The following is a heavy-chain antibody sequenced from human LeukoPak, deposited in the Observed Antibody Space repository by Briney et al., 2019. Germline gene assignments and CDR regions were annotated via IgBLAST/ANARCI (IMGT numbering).Heavy chain of an antibody. V-gene: IGHV4-4*07. CDR2: VYSSGST. CDR3: ARTNYGGYRDWFDP. CDR1: GGSISSYY. D-gene: IGHD4-23*01. Sequence: KTSETLSLTCIVSGGSISSYYWSWIRQPAGKGLEWIGRVYSSGSTNYNPSLKSRVTMSVDTSKNQFSLKLSSVTAADTAVYYCARTNYGGYRDWFDPWGQGTLVTVSS. J-gene: IGHJ5*02.